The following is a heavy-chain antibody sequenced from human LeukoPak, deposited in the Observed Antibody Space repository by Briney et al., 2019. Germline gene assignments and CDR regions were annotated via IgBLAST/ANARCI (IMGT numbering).Heavy chain of an antibody. CDR3: ARHGRSNYGIDY. V-gene: IGHV5-51*01. Sequence: GESLQISCKGSGHRFNNYWIGWVRQMPGKGLEWMGIIYPGDSDTRYSPSFQGQVTISADKSISTAYLQWSSLKASDTAMYYCARHGRSNYGIDYWGQGTLVTVSS. D-gene: IGHD3-10*01. CDR2: IYPGDSDT. CDR1: GHRFNNYW. J-gene: IGHJ4*02.